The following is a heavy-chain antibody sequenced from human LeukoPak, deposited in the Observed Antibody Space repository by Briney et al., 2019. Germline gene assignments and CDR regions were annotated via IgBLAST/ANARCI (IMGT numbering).Heavy chain of an antibody. CDR2: ISGSGGST. CDR3: AKERSSWYYFDY. V-gene: IGHV3-23*01. Sequence: PGGSLRLSCAASGFTFSSYAMRWVRQAPGKGLEWVSAISGSGGSTYYADSVKGWFTISRDNSKNTLYLQMNSLRAEDTAVYYCAKERSSWYYFDYWGQGTLVTVSS. J-gene: IGHJ4*02. D-gene: IGHD6-13*01. CDR1: GFTFSSYA.